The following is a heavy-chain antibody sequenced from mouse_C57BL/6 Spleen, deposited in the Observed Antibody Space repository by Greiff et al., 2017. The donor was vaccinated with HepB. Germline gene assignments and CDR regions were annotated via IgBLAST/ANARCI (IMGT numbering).Heavy chain of an antibody. V-gene: IGHV5-4*01. Sequence: EVQGVESGGGLVKPGGSLKLSCAASGFTFSSYAMSWVRQTPEKRLEWVATISDGGSYTYYPDNVKGRFTISRDNAKNNLYLQMSHLKSEDTAMYYCARGSYGYWYFDVWGTGTTVTVSS. CDR2: ISDGGSYT. D-gene: IGHD1-1*01. CDR3: ARGSYGYWYFDV. J-gene: IGHJ1*03. CDR1: GFTFSSYA.